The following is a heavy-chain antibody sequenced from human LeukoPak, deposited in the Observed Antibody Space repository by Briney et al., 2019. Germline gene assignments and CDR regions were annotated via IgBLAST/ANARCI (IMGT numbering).Heavy chain of an antibody. Sequence: GGPLRLSHAAWGLPHTFNYVICVPDPRAGARVYGAYIYRWDSTYYTHSVKGRFTIFRDNPDNTLHLQVNSLRAEDTAVYYCAGQHIVVVPASLHYRLDRWGQGTLVTVSS. V-gene: IGHV3-66*04. CDR3: AGQHIVVVPASLHYRLDR. J-gene: IGHJ5*02. CDR2: IYRWDST. D-gene: IGHD2-21*02. CDR1: GLPHTFNY.